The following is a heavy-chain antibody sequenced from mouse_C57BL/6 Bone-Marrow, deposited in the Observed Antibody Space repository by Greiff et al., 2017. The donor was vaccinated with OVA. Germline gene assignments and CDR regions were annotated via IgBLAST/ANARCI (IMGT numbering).Heavy chain of an antibody. Sequence: LVESGPELVKPGASVKISCKASGYAFSSSWMNWVKQRPGKGLEWIGRIYPGDGDTNYNGKFKGKATLTADKSSSTAYMQLSSLTSEDSAVYFCARPSYYSNSWFAYWGQGTLVTVSA. CDR3: ARPSYYSNSWFAY. CDR1: GYAFSSSW. J-gene: IGHJ3*01. V-gene: IGHV1-82*01. CDR2: IYPGDGDT. D-gene: IGHD2-5*01.